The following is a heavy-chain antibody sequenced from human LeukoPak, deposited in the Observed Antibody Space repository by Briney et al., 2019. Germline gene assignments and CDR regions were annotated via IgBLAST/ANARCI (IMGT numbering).Heavy chain of an antibody. CDR2: INPSGGST. D-gene: IGHD3-3*01. CDR3: ARQPIFGVVTTEFDY. Sequence: ASVKVSCKASGYTFTSYYMHWVRQAPGQGLEWMGIINPSGGSTNYAQKFQGRVTMTRDTSTSTVYMELSSLRSDDTAVYYCARQPIFGVVTTEFDYWGQGTLVTVSS. J-gene: IGHJ4*02. V-gene: IGHV1-46*01. CDR1: GYTFTSYY.